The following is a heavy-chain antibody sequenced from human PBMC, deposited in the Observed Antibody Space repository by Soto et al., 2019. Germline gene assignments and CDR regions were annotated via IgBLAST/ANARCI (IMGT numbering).Heavy chain of an antibody. V-gene: IGHV3-74*01. CDR1: GFTFSSYW. D-gene: IGHD1-7*01. CDR3: ASDAPTGTSDY. J-gene: IGHJ4*02. CDR2: INSDGSST. Sequence: PGGSLRLSCAASGFTFSSYWMHWVRQAPGKGLLWVSRINSDGSSTTYADSVKGRFTISRDNAKNTLYLQMNSLRPEDTAVYYRASDAPTGTSDYWGQGTLVTVSS.